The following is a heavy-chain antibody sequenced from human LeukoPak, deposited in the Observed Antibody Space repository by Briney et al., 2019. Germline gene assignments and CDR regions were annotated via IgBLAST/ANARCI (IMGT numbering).Heavy chain of an antibody. CDR3: ARRQLYAFDI. CDR1: GGSFSGYY. J-gene: IGHJ3*02. Sequence: SETLSLTCAVYGGSFSGYYWSWIRQPPGKGLEWIGEINHSGSTNYNPSLKSRVTISVDTSKNQFSLKLSSVTAADTAVYYCARRQLYAFDIWGQGTMVTVSS. CDR2: INHSGST. V-gene: IGHV4-34*01. D-gene: IGHD6-19*01.